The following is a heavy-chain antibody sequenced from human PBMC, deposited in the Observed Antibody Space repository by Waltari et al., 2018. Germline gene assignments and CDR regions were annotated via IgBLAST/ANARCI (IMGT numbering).Heavy chain of an antibody. CDR1: GGSFSGYY. Sequence: QVQLQQWGAGQLQPSETLSLTCAVYGGSFSGYYWGWIRQPPGKGLEGIGEINHAGNRNYNPSLRSRVTMLIDTSRSQFSLKVNSVTAADTAVYYCVRLEDCSGPGGNCYSGDSFALDVWGQGTTVTVSS. V-gene: IGHV4-34*02. CDR2: INHAGNR. J-gene: IGHJ6*02. D-gene: IGHD2-15*01. CDR3: VRLEDCSGPGGNCYSGDSFALDV.